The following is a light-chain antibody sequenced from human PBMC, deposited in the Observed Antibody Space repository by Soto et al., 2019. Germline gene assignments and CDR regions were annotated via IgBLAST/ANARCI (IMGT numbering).Light chain of an antibody. CDR2: LNSDGSH. CDR3: QTWGTDVSV. CDR1: SGHSSYA. V-gene: IGLV4-69*01. Sequence: QSVLTQWPSASASLGASVKLTCTLSSGHSSYAIAWHQQQPEKGPRFLMRLNSDGSHNKGYGIPDRFSGSNSGAERYLTISSLQSEDEADCYCQTWGTDVSVFGGGTQLTVL. J-gene: IGLJ7*01.